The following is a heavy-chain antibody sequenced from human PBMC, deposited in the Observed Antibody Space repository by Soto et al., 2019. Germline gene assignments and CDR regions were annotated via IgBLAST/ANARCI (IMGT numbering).Heavy chain of an antibody. J-gene: IGHJ3*02. CDR1: GFTFDDYG. CDR2: INWNGGST. D-gene: IGHD2-2*01. V-gene: IGHV3-20*01. Sequence: GGSLRLSCAASGFTFDDYGMSWVRQAPGKGLEWVSGINWNGGSTGYADSVKGRFTISRDNAKNSLYLQMNSLRAEDTALYHCARDFPPLKYCSSTSCYDAFDIWGQGTMVTVSS. CDR3: ARDFPPLKYCSSTSCYDAFDI.